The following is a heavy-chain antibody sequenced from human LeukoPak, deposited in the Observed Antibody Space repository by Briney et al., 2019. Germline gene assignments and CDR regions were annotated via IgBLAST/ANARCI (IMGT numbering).Heavy chain of an antibody. CDR1: GFTFSSYG. Sequence: GGSLRLSCAASGFTFSSYGMHWVRQAPGKGLEWVAFIRYDGNNKYYADSVKGRFTISRDNAKNSLYLQMNSLRAEDTAVYYCARGILRYFDWLSTLFDYWGQGTLVTVSS. CDR3: ARGILRYFDWLSTLFDY. J-gene: IGHJ4*02. V-gene: IGHV3-30*02. CDR2: IRYDGNNK. D-gene: IGHD3-9*01.